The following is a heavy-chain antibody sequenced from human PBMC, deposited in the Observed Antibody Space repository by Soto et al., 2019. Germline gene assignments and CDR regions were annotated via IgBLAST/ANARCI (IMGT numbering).Heavy chain of an antibody. Sequence: ASVKVSCKXSGYTFTGYYMHWVRQAPGQGLEWMGWINPNSGGTNYAQKFQGRVTMTRDTSISTAYMELSRLRSDDTAVYYCARDDGCSSTSCYSPIGYYYGMDVWGQGTTVTVSS. CDR3: ARDDGCSSTSCYSPIGYYYGMDV. CDR1: GYTFTGYY. CDR2: INPNSGGT. V-gene: IGHV1-2*02. D-gene: IGHD2-2*02. J-gene: IGHJ6*02.